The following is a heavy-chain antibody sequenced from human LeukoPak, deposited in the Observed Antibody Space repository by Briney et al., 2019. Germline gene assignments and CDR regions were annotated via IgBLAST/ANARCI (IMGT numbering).Heavy chain of an antibody. CDR1: GFTFSSYG. D-gene: IGHD2-21*01. V-gene: IGHV3-23*01. J-gene: IGHJ4*02. CDR3: ANIPKSDY. CDR2: ISGSGGST. Sequence: GGSLRLSCAASGFTFSSYGMSWFRQAPGKGLEWLSAISGSGGSTYYADSVQGRFTISRDNSKNTLYLQMSSLRAEDTAVYYCANIPKSDYSGQGTLVTVSS.